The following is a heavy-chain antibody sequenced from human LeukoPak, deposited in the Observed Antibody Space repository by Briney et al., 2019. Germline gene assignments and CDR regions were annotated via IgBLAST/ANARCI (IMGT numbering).Heavy chain of an antibody. J-gene: IGHJ4*02. CDR1: GGSISSSSYY. CDR2: IYYSGST. Sequence: SETLSLTCTVSGGSISSSSYYWGWIRQPPGKGLEWIGSIYYSGSTFYNPSLKSRVPISVDTSKNKFSLKLSSVTAADTAVYYCARLDIVVVPAAIGYWGQGTLVTVSS. CDR3: ARLDIVVVPAAIGY. V-gene: IGHV4-39*01. D-gene: IGHD2-2*03.